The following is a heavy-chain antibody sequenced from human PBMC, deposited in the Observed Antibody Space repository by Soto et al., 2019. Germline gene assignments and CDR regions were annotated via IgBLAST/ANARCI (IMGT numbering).Heavy chain of an antibody. D-gene: IGHD6-13*01. V-gene: IGHV3-74*01. CDR1: GFTFSSYW. CDR2: INSDGSST. CDR3: ARGKGLAAAGTFDY. Sequence: EVQLVESGGGLVQPGGSLRLSCAASGFTFSSYWMHWVRQAPGKGLVWVSRINSDGSSTSYAESVKSRFTISRDNAKNTLYLQMTSLSADETAVYYFARGKGLAAAGTFDYWGQGSLVTVSS. J-gene: IGHJ4*02.